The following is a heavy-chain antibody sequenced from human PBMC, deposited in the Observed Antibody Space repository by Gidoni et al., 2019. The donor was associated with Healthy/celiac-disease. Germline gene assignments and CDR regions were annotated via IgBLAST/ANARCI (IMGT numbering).Heavy chain of an antibody. J-gene: IGHJ1*01. D-gene: IGHD6-13*01. CDR3: ASATFQYSSSWYGYFQH. Sequence: QVQLQQWGAGLLKPSETLSLTCAVYGGSFSGYYWSWIRQPPGKGLEWIGEINHSGSTNYNPSLKSRVTISVDTSKNQFSLKLSSVTAADTAVYYCASATFQYSSSWYGYFQHWGQGTLVTVSS. CDR1: GGSFSGYY. CDR2: INHSGST. V-gene: IGHV4-34*01.